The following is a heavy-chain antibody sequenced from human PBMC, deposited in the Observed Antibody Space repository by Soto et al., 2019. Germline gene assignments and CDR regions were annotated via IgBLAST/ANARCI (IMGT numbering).Heavy chain of an antibody. J-gene: IGHJ5*02. D-gene: IGHD2-2*01. CDR3: ARESSSTSSNWFDP. Sequence: ASETLSLTCTVSGGSISSYYWSWIRQPPGKGLEWIGYIYYSGSTNYNPSLKSRVTISVDTSKNQFSLKLSSVTAADTAVYYCARESSSTSSNWFDPWGQGTLVTVSS. CDR2: IYYSGST. CDR1: GGSISSYY. V-gene: IGHV4-59*01.